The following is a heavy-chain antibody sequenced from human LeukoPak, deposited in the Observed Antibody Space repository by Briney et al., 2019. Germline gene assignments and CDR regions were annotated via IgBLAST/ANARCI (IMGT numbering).Heavy chain of an antibody. CDR2: INPNSGGT. CDR3: AREMVDTAMGAFYGMDV. CDR1: GYTFTGYY. D-gene: IGHD5-18*01. Sequence: ASVKVSCKASGYTFTGYYMHWVRQAPGQGLEWMGWINPNSGGTNYAQKFQGRVTMTRDTSISTAYMELSRLRSDDTAAYYCAREMVDTAMGAFYGMDVWGQGTTVTVSS. V-gene: IGHV1-2*02. J-gene: IGHJ6*02.